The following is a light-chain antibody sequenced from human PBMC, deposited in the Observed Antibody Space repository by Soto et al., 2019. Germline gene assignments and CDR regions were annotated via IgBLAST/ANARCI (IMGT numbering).Light chain of an antibody. V-gene: IGKV3-15*01. CDR3: QQYNEWPPLT. CDR1: QSVSNN. J-gene: IGKJ4*01. CDR2: DTS. Sequence: IVLTQSPGTLSLSPGERATLSCRASQSVSNNYLAWYQQKPGQAPRLLIYDTSTRATDIPARFSGSGSGTEFTLTISNLQSEDFAVYYCQQYNEWPPLTFGGGTMVDI.